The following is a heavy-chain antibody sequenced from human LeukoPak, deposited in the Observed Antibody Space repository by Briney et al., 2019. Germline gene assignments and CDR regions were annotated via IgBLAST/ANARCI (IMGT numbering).Heavy chain of an antibody. Sequence: SETLSLTCAVYGGSFSGYYWRWMRQPPGKGREWIGEINHNGSTNYNPSLQSPVTMSVNTSTNQISLKNTSSTASGPAIYYLARHIWQWLPFDDWGQGTQVTISS. D-gene: IGHD6-19*01. V-gene: IGHV4-34*01. CDR2: INHNGST. CDR1: GGSFSGYY. J-gene: IGHJ4*02. CDR3: ARHIWQWLPFDD.